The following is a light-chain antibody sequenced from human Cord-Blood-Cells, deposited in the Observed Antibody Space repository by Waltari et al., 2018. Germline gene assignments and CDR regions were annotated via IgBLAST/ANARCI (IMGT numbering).Light chain of an antibody. J-gene: IGKJ4*01. CDR2: DAS. V-gene: IGKV1-33*01. Sequence: DIQMTQSQSSLSASVDDRVTITCQENQDMSNYLNWYQQKPGKAPKLLIYDASNLETGVPSSFSGSRSGTDFTFTISSLQPEDIATYYSQQYDNLPLTFGGGTKVAIK. CDR3: QQYDNLPLT. CDR1: QDMSNY.